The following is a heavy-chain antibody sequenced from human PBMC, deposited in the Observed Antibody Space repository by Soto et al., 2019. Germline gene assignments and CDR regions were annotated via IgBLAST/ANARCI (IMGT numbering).Heavy chain of an antibody. Sequence: PSDTLSLTCAVYGGSFSGYYWSWIRQPPGKGLEWIGEINHSGSTNYNPSLKSRVTISVDTSKNQFSLKLSSVTAADTAVYYCARVEYSSSGGMDVWGQGTTVTVSS. CDR1: GGSFSGYY. D-gene: IGHD6-6*01. J-gene: IGHJ6*02. V-gene: IGHV4-34*01. CDR3: ARVEYSSSGGMDV. CDR2: INHSGST.